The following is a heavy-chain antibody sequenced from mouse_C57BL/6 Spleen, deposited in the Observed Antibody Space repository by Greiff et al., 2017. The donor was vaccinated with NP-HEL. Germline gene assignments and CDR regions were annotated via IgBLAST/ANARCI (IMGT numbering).Heavy chain of an antibody. CDR3: ATGYGSSYDYFDV. D-gene: IGHD1-1*01. V-gene: IGHV1-39*01. J-gene: IGHJ1*03. Sequence: VHVKQSGPELVKPGASVKISCKASGYSFTDYNMNWVKQSNGKSLEWIGVINPNYGTTSYNQKFKGKATLTVDQSSSTAYMQLNSLTSEDSAVYYCATGYGSSYDYFDVWGTGTTVTVSS. CDR1: GYSFTDYN. CDR2: INPNYGTT.